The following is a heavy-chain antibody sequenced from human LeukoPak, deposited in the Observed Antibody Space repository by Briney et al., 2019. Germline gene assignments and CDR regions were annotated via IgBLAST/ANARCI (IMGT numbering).Heavy chain of an antibody. V-gene: IGHV4-39*01. J-gene: IGHJ4*02. D-gene: IGHD2/OR15-2a*01. CDR3: ARGILVTVYAAFDY. Sequence: SETLSLTCTVSGGSISSYYWGWIRQPPGKGLEWIGSIYYSGSTYYNPSLKSRVTISVDTSKNQFSLKLSSVTAADTAVYYCARGILVTVYAAFDYWGQGTLVTVSS. CDR1: GGSISSYY. CDR2: IYYSGST.